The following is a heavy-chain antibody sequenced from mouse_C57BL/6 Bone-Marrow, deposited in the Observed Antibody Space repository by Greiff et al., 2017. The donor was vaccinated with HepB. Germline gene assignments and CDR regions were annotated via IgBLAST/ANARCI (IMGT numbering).Heavy chain of an antibody. Sequence: VQRVESGAELARPGASVKLSCKASGYTFTSYGISWVKQRTGQGLEWIGEIYPRSGNTYYNEKFKGKATLTADKSSSTAYMELRSLTSEDSAVYFCARKGRNFDYWGQGTTLTVSS. V-gene: IGHV1-81*01. CDR2: IYPRSGNT. CDR1: GYTFTSYG. J-gene: IGHJ2*01. D-gene: IGHD3-3*01. CDR3: ARKGRNFDY.